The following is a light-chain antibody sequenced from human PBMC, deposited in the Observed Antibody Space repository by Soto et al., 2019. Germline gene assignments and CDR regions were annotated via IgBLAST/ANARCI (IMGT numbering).Light chain of an antibody. CDR3: QQYYSYPPCT. CDR1: QSVSSN. CDR2: GAS. Sequence: EIGMTQSPASLSASPGERATLSCRASQSVSSNLAWYQQKPGKAPRLLIYGASTMATGIPSRFSGSGSGTEFTLTISSLQSEDFAAYYCQQYYSYPPCTFGQGTKLEIK. V-gene: IGKV3-15*01. J-gene: IGKJ1*01.